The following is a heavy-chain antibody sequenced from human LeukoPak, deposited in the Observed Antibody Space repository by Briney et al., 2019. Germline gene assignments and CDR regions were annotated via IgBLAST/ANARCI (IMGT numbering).Heavy chain of an antibody. V-gene: IGHV1-2*02. D-gene: IGHD1-26*01. CDR3: ARDGWKVGADSGSDY. Sequence: ASVKVSCKASGYTFTAYYMHWVRQAPGQGLQWMGWINPKSGGTNYAQKFQGRVTATRDTSISTVYMELTRLRSDDTAVYYCARDGWKVGADSGSDYWGQGTLVTVSS. CDR2: INPKSGGT. J-gene: IGHJ4*02. CDR1: GYTFTAYY.